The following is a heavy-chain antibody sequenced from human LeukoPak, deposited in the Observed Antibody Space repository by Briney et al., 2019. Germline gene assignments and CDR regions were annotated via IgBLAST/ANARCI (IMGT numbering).Heavy chain of an antibody. CDR3: ARDRGLVVTPYYYYYMGV. J-gene: IGHJ6*03. CDR1: GYTFTSYY. D-gene: IGHD4-23*01. V-gene: IGHV1-46*01. Sequence: ASVKVSCKASGYTFTSYYMHWVRQAPGQGLEWMGIINPSGGSTSYAQKFQGRVTMTRDTSTSTVYMELSSLRSEDTAVYYCARDRGLVVTPYYYYYMGVWGKGTTVTISS. CDR2: INPSGGST.